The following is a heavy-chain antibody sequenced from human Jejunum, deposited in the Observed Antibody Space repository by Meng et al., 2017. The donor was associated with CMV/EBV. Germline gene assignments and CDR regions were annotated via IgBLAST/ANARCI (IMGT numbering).Heavy chain of an antibody. J-gene: IGHJ4*02. Sequence: AQLVQLGGEVKKPGASLKVSCKASVYTFTNYGITWVRQAPGQGLEWMGWISAYNGNTNYAQTLQGRVTMTTDTSTSTAYMELRSLRSDDTAVYYCARVEVGITSGDYWGQGTLVTVSS. CDR3: ARVEVGITSGDY. D-gene: IGHD1-26*01. CDR2: ISAYNGNT. CDR1: VYTFTNYG. V-gene: IGHV1-18*01.